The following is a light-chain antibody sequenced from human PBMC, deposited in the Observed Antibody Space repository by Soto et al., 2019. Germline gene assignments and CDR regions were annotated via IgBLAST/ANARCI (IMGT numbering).Light chain of an antibody. Sequence: QSVLTQPASVSGSPGQSITISCTGTSSDVGGYNYVSWYQQHPGKAPKLMIYDINNRPSGVSNRFSGSKSGNTASLTISGLQAEDEADYYCSSYASSRDVLFGGGTKLTVL. CDR2: DIN. V-gene: IGLV2-14*01. CDR3: SSYASSRDVL. J-gene: IGLJ2*01. CDR1: SSDVGGYNY.